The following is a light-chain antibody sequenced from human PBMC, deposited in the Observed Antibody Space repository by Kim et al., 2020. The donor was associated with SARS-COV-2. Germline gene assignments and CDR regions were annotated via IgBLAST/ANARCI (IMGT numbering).Light chain of an antibody. J-gene: IGLJ1*01. CDR2: AVS. CDR3: SAYTSSSTYV. CDR1: SSDVGGYNQ. V-gene: IGLV2-14*03. Sequence: QSALTQPASVSGSPGQSITISCTGTSSDVGGYNQVSWYQHHPGKAPKLILHAVSKRPSGVSDRFSGSKSANTASLTISGLQAEDEADYYCSAYTSSSTYVFGTGTKV.